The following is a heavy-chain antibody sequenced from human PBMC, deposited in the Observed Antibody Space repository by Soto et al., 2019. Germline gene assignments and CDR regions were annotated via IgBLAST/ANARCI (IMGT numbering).Heavy chain of an antibody. V-gene: IGHV3-30*18. CDR1: GFDFITFC. D-gene: IGHD3-22*01. CDR2: ISYYGSNK. CDR3: AKIRGNNDYDSAGYNPPGY. J-gene: IGHJ4*02. Sequence: GGSLKLSWAASGFDFITFCMHWVRQAPGKGLGWMAVISYYGSNKNYADCVKGRFTISRDNSKNTLDLQMNSLRAEDTAVYYCAKIRGNNDYDSAGYNPPGYWGQGTLVTVAS.